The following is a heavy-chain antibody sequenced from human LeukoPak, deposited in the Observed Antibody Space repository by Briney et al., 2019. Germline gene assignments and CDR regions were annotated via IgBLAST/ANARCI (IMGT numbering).Heavy chain of an antibody. J-gene: IGHJ4*02. CDR2: VWYDGINK. V-gene: IGHV3-33*01. D-gene: IGHD6-13*01. Sequence: GGSLRLSCAASGFTFSSYGIHWVRQAPGKGLEWVAVVWYDGINKYYADSVKGRFTISRDSSKNTVYLQMNGLRDEDTAVYYCARGQQLAGTAFDYWGQGTLVTVSS. CDR1: GFTFSSYG. CDR3: ARGQQLAGTAFDY.